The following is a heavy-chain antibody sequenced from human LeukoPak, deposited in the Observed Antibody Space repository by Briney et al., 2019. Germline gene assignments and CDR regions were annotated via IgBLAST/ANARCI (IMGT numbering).Heavy chain of an antibody. V-gene: IGHV1-2*02. J-gene: IGHJ4*02. Sequence: ASVKVSCKASGYTFTGYYMHWVRQAPGQGLEWMGWINPNSGGTNYAQKFQGRVTMTRDTSISTAYMELSRLRPDDTAVYYCARDQNANWGYYDSSGYWHYWGQGTLVTVSS. CDR3: ARDQNANWGYYDSSGYWHY. D-gene: IGHD3-22*01. CDR2: INPNSGGT. CDR1: GYTFTGYY.